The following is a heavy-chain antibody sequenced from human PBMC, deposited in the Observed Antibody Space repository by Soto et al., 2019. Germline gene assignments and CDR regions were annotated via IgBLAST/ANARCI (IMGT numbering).Heavy chain of an antibody. D-gene: IGHD4-4*01. CDR2: IIPILGIA. V-gene: IGHV1-69*02. Sequence: ASVKVSCKASGGTFSSYTISWVRQAPGQGLEWMGRIIPILGIANYAQKFQGRVTITADKSTSTAYMELSSLRSEDTAVYYCAAGSNPGDPFDYWGQGTLVTVSS. CDR3: AAGSNPGDPFDY. J-gene: IGHJ4*02. CDR1: GGTFSSYT.